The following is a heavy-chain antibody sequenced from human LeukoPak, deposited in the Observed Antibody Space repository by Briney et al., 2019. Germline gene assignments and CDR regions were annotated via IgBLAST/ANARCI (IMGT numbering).Heavy chain of an antibody. CDR2: MSYSGST. J-gene: IGHJ3*02. Sequence: PSETLSLTCTVSGDSISSSTYYWGWIRQPPGKGLEWFGSMSYSGSTYYNPSLKSRVTISVDASKNQFSLKLGSVTAADTAVYYCARGKGRGYYDILTNIAHDAFDIWGQGTMVTVSS. CDR1: GDSISSSTYY. V-gene: IGHV4-39*07. CDR3: ARGKGRGYYDILTNIAHDAFDI. D-gene: IGHD3-9*01.